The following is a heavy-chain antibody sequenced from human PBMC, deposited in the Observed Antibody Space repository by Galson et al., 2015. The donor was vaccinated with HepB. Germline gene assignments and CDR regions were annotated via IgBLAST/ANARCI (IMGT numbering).Heavy chain of an antibody. V-gene: IGHV1-46*01. D-gene: IGHD3-3*01. Sequence: SVKVSCKASGYTFTSYYMHWVRQAPGQGLEWMGIINPSGGSTSYAQKFQGRVTMTRDTSTSTVYMELSSLRSEDTAVYYCAREDFGVVNAYYYYGMDVWGQGTTVTVSS. J-gene: IGHJ6*02. CDR1: GYTFTSYY. CDR2: INPSGGST. CDR3: AREDFGVVNAYYYYGMDV.